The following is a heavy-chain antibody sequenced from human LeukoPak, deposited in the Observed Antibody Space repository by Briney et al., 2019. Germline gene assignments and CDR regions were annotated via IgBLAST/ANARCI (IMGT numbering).Heavy chain of an antibody. J-gene: IGHJ3*02. CDR1: GFTFSSYA. CDR2: ITDSGGST. D-gene: IGHD1-26*01. CDR3: AKDRFLFRSYLPHDSFDI. Sequence: GGSLRLSCAASGFTFSSYAMSWVRQAPGKGLEWVSAITDSGGSTCSADSVKGRFAISRDNSKNTLYLQMNSLRAEDTAIYYCAKDRFLFRSYLPHDSFDIWGQGTLVTVSS. V-gene: IGHV3-23*01.